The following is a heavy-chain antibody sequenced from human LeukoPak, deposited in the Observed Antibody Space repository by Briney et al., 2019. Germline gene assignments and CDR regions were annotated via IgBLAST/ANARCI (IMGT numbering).Heavy chain of an antibody. CDR3: ARLYQQSKWKYYYYYMDV. CDR2: VFDSGST. D-gene: IGHD1-1*01. J-gene: IGHJ6*03. V-gene: IGHV4-61*01. Sequence: ASETLSLTCTVSGGSISSGSYYWSWIRQPPGRGLEWIGYVFDSGSTNYNPSLKSRVTISVDTSTKQFSLRLSSVTAADTAVYYCARLYQQSKWKYYYYYMDVWGKGTAVTVSS. CDR1: GGSISSGSYY.